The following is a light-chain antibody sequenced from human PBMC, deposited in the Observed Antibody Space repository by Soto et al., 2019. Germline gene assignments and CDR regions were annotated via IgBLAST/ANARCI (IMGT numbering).Light chain of an antibody. CDR3: QQYGSSPPT. V-gene: IGKV3-20*01. CDR2: GAS. J-gene: IGKJ3*01. Sequence: EIMLSQSPGTLSLSPGERATLSCRASQSVSNFLAWYQQKPGQAPRLLIYGASSRATGIPDRFSGSGSGTDFTLTISRLEPEDFAVYYCQQYGSSPPTFGPGTKVDIK. CDR1: QSVSNF.